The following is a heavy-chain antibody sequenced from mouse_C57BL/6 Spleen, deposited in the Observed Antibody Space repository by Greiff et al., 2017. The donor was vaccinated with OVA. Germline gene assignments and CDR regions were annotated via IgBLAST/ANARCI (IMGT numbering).Heavy chain of an antibody. CDR3: ANYDYDGFDY. CDR1: GYSITSGYY. Sequence: EVKLMESGPGLVKPSQSLSLTCSVTGYSITSGYYWNWIRQFPGNKLEWMGYISYDGSNNYNPSLKNRISITRDTSKNQFFLKLNSVTTEDTATYYCANYDYDGFDYWGKGTTLTVSS. V-gene: IGHV3-6*01. J-gene: IGHJ2*01. CDR2: ISYDGSN. D-gene: IGHD2-4*01.